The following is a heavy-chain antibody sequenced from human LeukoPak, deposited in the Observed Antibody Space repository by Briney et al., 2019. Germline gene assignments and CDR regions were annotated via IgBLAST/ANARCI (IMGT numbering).Heavy chain of an antibody. CDR1: GGSFSGYY. CDR3: ARDGVGYSSSWYGLSPNYYYYYMDV. V-gene: IGHV4-34*01. D-gene: IGHD6-13*01. Sequence: SETLSLTCAVYGGSFSGYYWSWIRQPPGKGLEWIGEINHSGSTNYNPSLKSRVTISVDTSKNQFSLKLSSVTAADTAVYYCARDGVGYSSSWYGLSPNYYYYYMDVWGKGTTVTVSS. CDR2: INHSGST. J-gene: IGHJ6*03.